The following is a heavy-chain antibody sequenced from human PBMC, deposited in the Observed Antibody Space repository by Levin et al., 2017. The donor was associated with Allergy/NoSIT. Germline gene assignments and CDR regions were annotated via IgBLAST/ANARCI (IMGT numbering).Heavy chain of an antibody. CDR1: GYTFTSYG. D-gene: IGHD6-19*01. V-gene: IGHV1-18*01. J-gene: IGHJ5*02. CDR3: ARGTRYSSGWYGWFDP. CDR2: ISAYNGNT. Sequence: GESLKISCKASGYTFTSYGISWVRQAPGQGLEWMGWISAYNGNTNYAQKLQGRVTMTTDTSTSTASMELRSLRSDDTAVYYCARGTRYSSGWYGWFDPWGQGTLVTVSS.